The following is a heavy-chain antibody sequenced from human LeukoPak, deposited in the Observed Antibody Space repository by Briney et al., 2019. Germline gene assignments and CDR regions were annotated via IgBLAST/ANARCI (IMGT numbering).Heavy chain of an antibody. J-gene: IGHJ3*02. Sequence: ASVKVSCKASGYTFTSCGISWVRQAPGQGLEWVAWISAYNGNTNYAQKFQGRVTMTRDTSISTAYMELSSLRSDDTAVYYCARASAISGAFDIWGQGTMVTVSS. CDR3: ARASAISGAFDI. CDR2: ISAYNGNT. D-gene: IGHD2-21*01. CDR1: GYTFTSCG. V-gene: IGHV1-18*01.